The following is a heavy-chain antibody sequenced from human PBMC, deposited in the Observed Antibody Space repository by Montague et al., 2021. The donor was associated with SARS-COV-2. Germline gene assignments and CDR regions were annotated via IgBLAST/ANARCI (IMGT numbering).Heavy chain of an antibody. CDR1: GAFIDTGNHY. CDR3: GRDSASYGLDV. V-gene: IGHV4-61*09. J-gene: IGHJ6*02. Sequence: TLSLTCRVSGAFIDTGNHYWTWIRQSAGQGLEWIGNIYNSGPTNYNPSLKSRATISLDRAKNHFSLLLSSVTAADTATYYCGRDSASYGLDVWGQGTTVTVSS. CDR2: IYNSGPT.